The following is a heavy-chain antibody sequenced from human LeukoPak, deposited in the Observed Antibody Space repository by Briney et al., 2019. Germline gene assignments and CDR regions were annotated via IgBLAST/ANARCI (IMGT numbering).Heavy chain of an antibody. Sequence: SETLSLTCTVSGGSISSYYWSWIRQPPGKGLEWIGYIYYSGSTNYNPSLKSRVTISVDTSKNQFSLKLSSVTAADTAVYYCARLAGDAFDIWGQGTMVTVSS. V-gene: IGHV4-59*12. CDR3: ARLAGDAFDI. D-gene: IGHD3-10*01. CDR2: IYYSGST. J-gene: IGHJ3*02. CDR1: GGSISSYY.